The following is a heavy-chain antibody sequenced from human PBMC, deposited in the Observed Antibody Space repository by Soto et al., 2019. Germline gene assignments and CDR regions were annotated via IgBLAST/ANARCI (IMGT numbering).Heavy chain of an antibody. CDR2: ISGSGGTT. Sequence: EVQLLESGGGLVQPGRSLRLSCAASGFTFSNYAMSWVRQAPGQRLDWVSAISGSGGTTYYADSVKGRFTICRDNSKNTLFLQMYSLRAEDAAVDYCAKFFVETGSNSGWPWSFHYWGQGTLVTVSS. CDR3: AKFFVETGSNSGWPWSFHY. D-gene: IGHD6-25*01. CDR1: GFTFSNYA. V-gene: IGHV3-23*01. J-gene: IGHJ4*02.